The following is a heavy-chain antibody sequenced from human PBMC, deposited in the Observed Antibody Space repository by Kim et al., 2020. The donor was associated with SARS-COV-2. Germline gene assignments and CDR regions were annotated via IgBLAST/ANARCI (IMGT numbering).Heavy chain of an antibody. CDR3: ARGRRPIVVAPYPEGYYFDY. J-gene: IGHJ4*02. CDR1: GYTFTSYY. D-gene: IGHD3-22*01. CDR2: INPSGGST. V-gene: IGHV1-46*01. Sequence: ASVKVSCKASGYTFTSYYMHWVRQAPGQGLEWMGIINPSGGSTSYAQKFQGRVTMTRDTSTSTVYMELSSLRSEDTAVYYCARGRRPIVVAPYPEGYYFDYWGQGTLVTVSS.